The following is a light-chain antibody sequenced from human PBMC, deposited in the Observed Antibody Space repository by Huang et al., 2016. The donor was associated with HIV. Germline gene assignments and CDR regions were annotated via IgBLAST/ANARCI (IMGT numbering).Light chain of an antibody. CDR1: QSVGSN. CDR3: QQYNNWLMYT. CDR2: GAS. J-gene: IGKJ2*01. Sequence: EVVMTQSPATLSVSPGERATLSCRASQSVGSNLAWYQQKPGQAPRLLLYGASTRATGTPAGFSGSGSGTEFTLTISSLQSEDFAVYYCQQYNNWLMYTFGQGTKLEIK. V-gene: IGKV3-15*01.